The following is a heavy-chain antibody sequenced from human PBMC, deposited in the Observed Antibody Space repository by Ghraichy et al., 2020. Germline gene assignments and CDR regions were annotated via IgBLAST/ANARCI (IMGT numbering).Heavy chain of an antibody. J-gene: IGHJ5*02. CDR1: GFTVSSNY. CDR3: ARASGNWLDP. V-gene: IGHV3-53*01. Sequence: GGSLRLSCAASGFTVSSNYMNWVRQAPGKGLEWVSIIYSGGSTYYADSVKGRFTISRDNSKNTLYLQMNSLRVEDTAVYYCARASGNWLDPWGQGTLVTVSS. CDR2: IYSGGST. D-gene: IGHD5-12*01.